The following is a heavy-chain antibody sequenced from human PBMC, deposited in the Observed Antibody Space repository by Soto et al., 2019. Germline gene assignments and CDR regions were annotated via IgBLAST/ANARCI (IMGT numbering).Heavy chain of an antibody. CDR1: GDSVSSNSAA. Sequence: SQTLSLTCATSGDSVSSNSAALNWIRQSPSRGLEWLGRTYYRSKWFNNYALSVKSRITINPDTSKNQFSLHLNSVTPEDTAVYYCSRGDQGFEYWGQGTLVTVSS. CDR2: TYYRSKWFN. CDR3: SRGDQGFEY. J-gene: IGHJ4*02. D-gene: IGHD3-16*01. V-gene: IGHV6-1*01.